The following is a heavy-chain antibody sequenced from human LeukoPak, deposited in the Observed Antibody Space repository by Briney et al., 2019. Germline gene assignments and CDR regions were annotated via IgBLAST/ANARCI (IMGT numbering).Heavy chain of an antibody. CDR2: ISGSGGST. D-gene: IGHD3-9*01. V-gene: IGHV3-23*01. J-gene: IGHJ4*02. CDR1: GFTFSSYA. CDR3: ANLYYDILTGYAYYFDY. Sequence: GGSLRLSCAASGFTFSSYAMSWVRQAPGKGLEWVSAISGSGGSTYYADSVKGRFTISRDNSKNTLYLQMNSLRAEDTAVYYCANLYYDILTGYAYYFDYWGQGTLVTVSS.